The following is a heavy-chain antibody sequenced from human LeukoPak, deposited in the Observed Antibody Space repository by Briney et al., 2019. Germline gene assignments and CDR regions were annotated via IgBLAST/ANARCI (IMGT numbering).Heavy chain of an antibody. CDR2: IYHSGST. CDR3: ARGSSSWLPYYMDV. Sequence: KPSETLSLTCTVSGYSISSGYYWGWIRQPPGKGLEWIGSIYHSGSTYYNPSLKSRVTISIDTSKNQFSLKLSSVTAADTAVYYCARGSSSWLPYYMDVWGKGTTVTVSS. J-gene: IGHJ6*03. V-gene: IGHV4-38-2*02. D-gene: IGHD6-13*01. CDR1: GYSISSGYY.